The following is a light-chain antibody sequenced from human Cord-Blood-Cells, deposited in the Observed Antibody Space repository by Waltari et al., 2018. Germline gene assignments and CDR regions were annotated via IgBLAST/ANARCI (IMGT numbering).Light chain of an antibody. CDR3: SSYTSSSTLVV. CDR2: EVS. J-gene: IGLJ2*01. V-gene: IGLV2-14*01. CDR1: SSDVRGYTY. Sequence: QSALTQPASVSGSPGPSTTISCTGTSSDVRGYTYVSWYQQPPGKAPKLMIYEVSNRPSGVSNRFSGSKSGNTASLTISGLQAEDEADYYCSSYTSSSTLVVFGGGTKLTVL.